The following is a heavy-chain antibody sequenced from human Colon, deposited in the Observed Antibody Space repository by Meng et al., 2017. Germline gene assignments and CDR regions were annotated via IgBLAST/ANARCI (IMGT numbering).Heavy chain of an antibody. J-gene: IGHJ4*02. V-gene: IGHV1-2*06. CDR3: AREGNKGQQVEEFDY. CDR2: INPNTGDT. Sequence: VQSGAEVRKPGPSVKVACKASGYTFTAYYWHWVRQAPGQGLEWMGRINPNTGDTNYAQKFQGRVTMTRDTSISTAYMELSRLSSDDTAVYYCAREGNKGQQVEEFDYWGQGTLVTVSS. CDR1: GYTFTAYY. D-gene: IGHD6-13*01.